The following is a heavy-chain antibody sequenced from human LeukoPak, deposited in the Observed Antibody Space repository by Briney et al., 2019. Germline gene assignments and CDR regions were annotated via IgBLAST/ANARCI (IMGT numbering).Heavy chain of an antibody. D-gene: IGHD2-15*01. J-gene: IGHJ4*02. CDR1: GFTFSSYG. CDR3: AQGAGYCSGGSCYSIDY. Sequence: GRSLRLSCAASGFTFSSYGMHWVRQAPGKGLEWVAVISYDGSNKYYADSVKGRFTISRDNSKNTLYLQMSSLRAEDTAVYYCAQGAGYCSGGSCYSIDYWGQGTLVTVSS. CDR2: ISYDGSNK. V-gene: IGHV3-30*18.